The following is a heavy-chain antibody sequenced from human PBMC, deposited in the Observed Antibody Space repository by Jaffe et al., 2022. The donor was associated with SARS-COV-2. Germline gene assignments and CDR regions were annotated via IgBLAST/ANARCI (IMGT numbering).Heavy chain of an antibody. CDR1: GFTFSSYA. CDR3: AKRGLSRALCGGDCYSFQH. Sequence: EVQLLESGGGLVQPGGSLRLSCAASGFTFSSYAMSWVRQAPGKGLEWVSAISGSGGSTYYADSVKGRFTISRDNSKNTLYLQMNSLRAEDTAVYYCAKRGLSRALCGGDCYSFQHWGQGTLVTVSS. CDR2: ISGSGGST. J-gene: IGHJ1*01. D-gene: IGHD2-21*02. V-gene: IGHV3-23*01.